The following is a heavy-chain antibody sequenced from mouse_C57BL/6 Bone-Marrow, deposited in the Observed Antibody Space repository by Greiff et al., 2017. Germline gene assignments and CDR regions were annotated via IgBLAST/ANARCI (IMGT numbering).Heavy chain of an antibody. D-gene: IGHD1-1*01. V-gene: IGHV1-50*01. Sequence: QVQLQQSGAELVKPGASVKLSCKASGYTFTSYWMQWVKQRPGQGLEWIGEIDPSDSYTNYNQKFKGKATLTVDTSSRTAYMQLSSLTSEDSAVYYCASEGYYGSSYGGYAMDYWGQGTSVTVSS. J-gene: IGHJ4*01. CDR1: GYTFTSYW. CDR2: IDPSDSYT. CDR3: ASEGYYGSSYGGYAMDY.